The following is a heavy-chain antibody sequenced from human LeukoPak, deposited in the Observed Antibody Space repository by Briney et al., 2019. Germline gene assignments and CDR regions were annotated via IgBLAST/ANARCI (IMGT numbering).Heavy chain of an antibody. D-gene: IGHD6-6*01. CDR2: INHSGST. V-gene: IGHV4-34*01. CDR3: AGSIAARLDY. J-gene: IGHJ4*02. CDR1: GGSFSGYY. Sequence: PSETLSLTCAVYGGSFSGYYWSWIRQPPGKGLEWIGEINHSGSTNYNPSLKSRVTISVDTSKNQFSLKLSSVTAADTAVYYCAGSIAARLDYWGQRTLVTVSS.